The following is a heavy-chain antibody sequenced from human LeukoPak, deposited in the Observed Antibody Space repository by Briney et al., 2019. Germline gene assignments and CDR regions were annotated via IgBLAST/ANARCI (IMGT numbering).Heavy chain of an antibody. D-gene: IGHD6-6*01. CDR3: AKDIRSKQLGWFDP. J-gene: IGHJ5*02. CDR1: GFTFDDYA. V-gene: IGHV3-9*01. CDR2: ISWNSGSI. Sequence: GRSLRLSCAASGFTFDDYAMHWVRQAPGKGLEWVSGISWNSGSIGYADSVKGRFTISRDNAKNSLYLQMNSLRAEDTALYYCAKDIRSKQLGWFDPWGQGTLVTVSS.